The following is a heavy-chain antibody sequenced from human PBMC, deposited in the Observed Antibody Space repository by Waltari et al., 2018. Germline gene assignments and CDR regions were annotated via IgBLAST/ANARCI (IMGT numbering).Heavy chain of an antibody. CDR3: ARVTVDQWPQRFDF. CDR2: IHHTGST. CDR1: GYSISSGSY. V-gene: IGHV4-38-2*01. D-gene: IGHD6-19*01. Sequence: QVQLRESGPGLVTPSETLSLICAVSGYSISSGSYWGWVRRPPGKGLEWIASIHHTGSTYYNPSLGSRVTGSVDMARNQCSRNLRSLTAADTAFYYCARVTVDQWPQRFDFWGQGALVTVSS. J-gene: IGHJ4*02.